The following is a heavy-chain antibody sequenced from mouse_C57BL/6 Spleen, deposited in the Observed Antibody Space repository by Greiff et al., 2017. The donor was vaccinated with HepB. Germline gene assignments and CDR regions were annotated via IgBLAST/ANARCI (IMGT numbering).Heavy chain of an antibody. Sequence: VQLQQSGPELVKPGASVKIPCKASGYTFTDYNMDWVKQSHGKSLEWIGDINPNNGGTIYNQKFKGKATLTVDKSSSTAYMELRSLTSEDTAVYYCARSQGDGYYEYFDVWGTGTTVTVSS. CDR2: INPNNGGT. CDR1: GYTFTDYN. V-gene: IGHV1-18*01. D-gene: IGHD2-3*01. CDR3: ARSQGDGYYEYFDV. J-gene: IGHJ1*03.